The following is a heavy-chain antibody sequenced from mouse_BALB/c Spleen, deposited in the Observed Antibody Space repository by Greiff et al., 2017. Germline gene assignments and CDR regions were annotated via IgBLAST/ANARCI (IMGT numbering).Heavy chain of an antibody. CDR3: ARAYGGYFDV. CDR1: GFTFSSFG. CDR2: ISSGSSTI. D-gene: IGHD1-1*01. V-gene: IGHV5-17*02. Sequence: EVKLQESGGGLVQPGGSRKLSCAASGFTFSSFGMHWVRQAPEKGLEWVAYISSGSSTIYYADTVKGRFTISRDNPKNTLFLQMTSLRSEDTAMYYCARAYGGYFDVWGAGTTVTVSS. J-gene: IGHJ1*01.